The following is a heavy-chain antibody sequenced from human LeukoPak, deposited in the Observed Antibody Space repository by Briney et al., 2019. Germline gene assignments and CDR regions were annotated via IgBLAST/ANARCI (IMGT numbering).Heavy chain of an antibody. J-gene: IGHJ4*02. Sequence: ASVKVSCKASGYTFTSYYMHWVRQVPGQGLEWMGVINPSGGDTTYAQKFQGRVTMTRDMSLSTVYMELSSLRSEDTAMYYCARSPPGYYYFDYWGQGTLVTVSS. V-gene: IGHV1-46*01. CDR2: INPSGGDT. CDR1: GYTFTSYY. D-gene: IGHD6-25*01. CDR3: ARSPPGYYYFDY.